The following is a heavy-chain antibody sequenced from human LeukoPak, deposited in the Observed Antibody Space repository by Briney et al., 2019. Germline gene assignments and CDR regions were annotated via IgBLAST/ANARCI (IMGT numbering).Heavy chain of an antibody. D-gene: IGHD6-13*01. J-gene: IGHJ4*02. CDR1: GFTFSTYW. CDR2: IKQDGSEK. CDR3: ARDSAGNDY. Sequence: GGSLRLSCAASGFTFSTYWVSWVRQAPGKGLEWVANIKQDGSEKYYVDSVKGRFTISRDNAKNSLYLQMNSLRAEDTAMYYCARDSAGNDYWGQGTLVTVSS. V-gene: IGHV3-7*01.